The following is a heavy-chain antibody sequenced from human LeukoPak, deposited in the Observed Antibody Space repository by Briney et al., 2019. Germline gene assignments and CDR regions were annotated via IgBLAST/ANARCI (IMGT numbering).Heavy chain of an antibody. D-gene: IGHD2-2*01. J-gene: IGHJ4*02. Sequence: GASVTVSCKASGYTFTSHDINWVRQATGQAPEWMGWMNPNSGVTGFAQKFQGRVTLTRSTSISTAYMELRSLRSEDTAVYYCTRHTSPTFDYWGQGTLVTVSS. CDR2: MNPNSGVT. V-gene: IGHV1-8*01. CDR3: TRHTSPTFDY. CDR1: GYTFTSHD.